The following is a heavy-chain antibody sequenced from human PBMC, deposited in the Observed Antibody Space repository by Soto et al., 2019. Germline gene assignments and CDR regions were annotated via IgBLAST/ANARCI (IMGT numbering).Heavy chain of an antibody. CDR2: VSANNGHT. CDR1: GYTFTSYG. CDR3: ARDIESVTAKHFFYYYAMDV. D-gene: IGHD2-8*01. V-gene: IGHV1-18*04. Sequence: GASVKVSCKASGYTFTSYGISWVRQAPGQGLEWMGWVSANNGHTNYAQNLQGRVSTTTDTSTSTAYMELRGLTFDDTAVYYCARDIESVTAKHFFYYYAMDVWGQGTTVTVS. J-gene: IGHJ6*02.